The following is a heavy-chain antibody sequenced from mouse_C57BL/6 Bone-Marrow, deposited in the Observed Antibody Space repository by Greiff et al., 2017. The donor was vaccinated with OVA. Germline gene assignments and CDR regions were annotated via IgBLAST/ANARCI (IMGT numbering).Heavy chain of an antibody. V-gene: IGHV1-81*01. J-gene: IGHJ1*03. CDR2: IYPRSGNT. D-gene: IGHD1-1*01. Sequence: VQLQESGAELARPGASVKLSCKASGYTFTSYGISWVKQRTGQGLEWIGEIYPRSGNTYYNAKFKGKATLTADKSSSTAYMKLRSLTSEDSAVYFCTRYYGSSYHYWYFDVGGTGTTVTVSS. CDR3: TRYYGSSYHYWYFDV. CDR1: GYTFTSYG.